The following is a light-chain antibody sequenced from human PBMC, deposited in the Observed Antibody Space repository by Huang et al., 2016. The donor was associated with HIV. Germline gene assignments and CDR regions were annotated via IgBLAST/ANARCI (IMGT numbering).Light chain of an antibody. V-gene: IGKV2-28*01. CDR2: LGA. CDR1: QSLLQSNGYNY. J-gene: IGKJ4*01. Sequence: DIVMTQSPLSLPVTPGEPASISCRSSQSLLQSNGYNYLDWYLQKPGQAPQLLIYLGATLASGVPDRFSGSGSCTAFTLKISRVEAEDVGVYYCMQTLQTPLTFGGGTKVEIK. CDR3: MQTLQTPLT.